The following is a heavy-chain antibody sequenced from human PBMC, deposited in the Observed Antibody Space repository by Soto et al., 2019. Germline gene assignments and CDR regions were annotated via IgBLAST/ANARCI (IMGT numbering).Heavy chain of an antibody. Sequence: ASVKVSCKASGYTFTSYGISWVRQAPGQGLEWMGWISAYNGNTNYAQKLQGRVTMTTDTSMSTAYMELRSLRSDDTAVYYCARELEPEVNNWFDPWGQGTLVTVSS. CDR2: ISAYNGNT. D-gene: IGHD1-1*01. CDR3: ARELEPEVNNWFDP. CDR1: GYTFTSYG. V-gene: IGHV1-18*01. J-gene: IGHJ5*02.